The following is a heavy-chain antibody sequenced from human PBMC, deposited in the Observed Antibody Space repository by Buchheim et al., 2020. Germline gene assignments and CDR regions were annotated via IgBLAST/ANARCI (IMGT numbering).Heavy chain of an antibody. CDR3: ARAGERDGAVSWYFDY. J-gene: IGHJ4*02. CDR1: GFTFNNYA. Sequence: VQLVESGGGVVQPGGSLRLSCAASGFTFNNYAMHWVRQAPGKGLEWVSPISYDGSNKYYGDSVKGRFTISRDNAKNTLDLQMHSLRAEDTGLYYCARAGERDGAVSWYFDYWGQGAL. D-gene: IGHD4/OR15-4a*01. CDR2: ISYDGSNK. V-gene: IGHV3-30-3*01.